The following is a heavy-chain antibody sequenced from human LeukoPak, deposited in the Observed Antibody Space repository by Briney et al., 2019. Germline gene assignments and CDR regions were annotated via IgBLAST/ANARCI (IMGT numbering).Heavy chain of an antibody. CDR3: ARQGVYDILTGTAHNWFDP. V-gene: IGHV5-51*01. J-gene: IGHJ5*02. CDR1: GYSFTTYW. Sequence: GESLKISCKGSGYSFTTYWIGWVRQMPGKGLEWMGIIYPGDSDTRYSPSFQGQVTISADKSINTAYLQWSSLKASDTAMYYCARQGVYDILTGTAHNWFDPWGQGTLVTVSS. D-gene: IGHD3-9*01. CDR2: IYPGDSDT.